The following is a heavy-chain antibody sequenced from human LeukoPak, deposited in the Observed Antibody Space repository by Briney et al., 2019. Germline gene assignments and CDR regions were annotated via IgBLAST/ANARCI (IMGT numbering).Heavy chain of an antibody. CDR1: GFPFINYA. CDR3: AKGRAVAGTGMFDY. CDR2: ISGSGEST. J-gene: IGHJ4*02. Sequence: PGGSLRLSCAGSGFPFINYAIMWVRQAPGKGLEWVSGISGSGESTYYADSVKGRFTISRDNSKNTLYLQMNSLRAEDTAVYYCAKGRAVAGTGMFDYWGQGILVTVSS. D-gene: IGHD6-19*01. V-gene: IGHV3-23*01.